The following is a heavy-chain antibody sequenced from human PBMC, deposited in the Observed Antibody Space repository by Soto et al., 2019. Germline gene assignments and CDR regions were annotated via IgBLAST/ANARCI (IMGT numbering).Heavy chain of an antibody. CDR3: AKDLGGYYSPSSATYYYYGMDV. CDR2: ISYDGSNK. J-gene: IGHJ6*02. D-gene: IGHD3-22*01. V-gene: IGHV3-30*18. Sequence: QVQLVESGGGVVQPGRSLRLSCAASGFTFSSYGMHWVRQAPGKGLEWVAVISYDGSNKYYADSVKGRFTISRDNSKNTLYLQMNSLRAEDTAVYYCAKDLGGYYSPSSATYYYYGMDVWGQGTTATVSS. CDR1: GFTFSSYG.